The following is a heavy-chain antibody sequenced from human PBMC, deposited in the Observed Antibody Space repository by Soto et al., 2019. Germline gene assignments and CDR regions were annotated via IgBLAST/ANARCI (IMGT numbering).Heavy chain of an antibody. D-gene: IGHD6-13*01. CDR3: AKRMESSSWYAVNYYYGMDV. V-gene: IGHV3-23*01. CDR1: GFTFSSYA. CDR2: ISGSGGST. J-gene: IGHJ6*02. Sequence: GGSLRLSCAASGFTFSSYAMSWVRQAPGKGLEWVSAISGSGGSTYYADSVKGRFTISRDNSKNTLYLQMNSLRAEDTAVYYCAKRMESSSWYAVNYYYGMDVWGQGTTVTVS.